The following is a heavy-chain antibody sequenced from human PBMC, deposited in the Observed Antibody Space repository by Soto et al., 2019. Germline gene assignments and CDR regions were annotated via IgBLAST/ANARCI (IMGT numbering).Heavy chain of an antibody. J-gene: IGHJ4*02. V-gene: IGHV3-72*01. D-gene: IGHD3-10*01. CDR1: GFTFSDHY. CDR3: VILALTHGRGERPFDY. Sequence: EVQLVESGGGLVQPGGSLRLSCAASGFTFSDHYMDWVRQAPGKGLEWVGRIRNKANSYTTDYAASVKGRFTISRDDFKNSLYLEMNNRKTEDTALYYCVILALTHGRGERPFDYRGQVTLVTVSS. CDR2: IRNKANSYTT.